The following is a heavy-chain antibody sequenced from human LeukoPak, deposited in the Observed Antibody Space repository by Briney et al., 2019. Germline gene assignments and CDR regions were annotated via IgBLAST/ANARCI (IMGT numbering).Heavy chain of an antibody. V-gene: IGHV1-2*02. CDR1: GYTFTAYY. D-gene: IGHD4-23*01. J-gene: IGHJ3*02. CDR3: ARDRGQIGGNAYAAYDI. CDR2: INVNSGGT. Sequence: ASVKVSCKASGYTFTAYYMHWVRQAPGQGLEWMGLINVNSGGTNFAQKFQGGVTMTRDTSISTDYMALSRLRSDDTAVYYCARDRGQIGGNAYAAYDIWGQGTMVTVSS.